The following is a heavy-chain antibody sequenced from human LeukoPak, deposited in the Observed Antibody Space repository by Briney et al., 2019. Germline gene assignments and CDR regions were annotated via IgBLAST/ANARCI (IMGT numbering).Heavy chain of an antibody. J-gene: IGHJ5*02. CDR3: AKDIHIGHGSGWPES. CDR2: ITWDGGST. Sequence: GGSLRLSCVGSGFTFGEYGMHWVRQVPGKGLEWVSHITWDGGSTYYAGSVKGRFTISRDNSKNSLYLRMNSLGAEDTALYYCAKDIHIGHGSGWPESWGQGTLVTVSS. D-gene: IGHD6-19*01. V-gene: IGHV3-43D*03. CDR1: GFTFGEYG.